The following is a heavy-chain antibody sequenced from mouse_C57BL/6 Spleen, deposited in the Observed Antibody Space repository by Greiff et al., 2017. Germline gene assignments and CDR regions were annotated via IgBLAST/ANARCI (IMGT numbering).Heavy chain of an antibody. Sequence: QVHVKQPGAELVMPGASVKLSCKASGYTFTSYWMHWVKQRPGQGLEWIGEIDPSDSYTNYNQKFKGKSTLTVDKSSSTAYMQLSSLTSEDSAVYYCARAEGGGYYVYYAMDYWGQGTSVTVSS. CDR3: ARAEGGGYYVYYAMDY. CDR1: GYTFTSYW. D-gene: IGHD2-3*01. V-gene: IGHV1-69*01. J-gene: IGHJ4*01. CDR2: IDPSDSYT.